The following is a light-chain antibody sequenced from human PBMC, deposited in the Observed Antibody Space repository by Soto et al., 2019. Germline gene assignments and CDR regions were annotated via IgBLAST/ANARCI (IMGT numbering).Light chain of an antibody. J-gene: IGKJ1*01. Sequence: DIQMTQSPSTPSGSVGDRVTITCRASQTISSWLAWYQQKPGKAPKLLIYKASTLKSGVPSRFSGGGSGTEFTLTISSLHPDDFATYYCQHYNSYSEAFGQGTKVELK. CDR2: KAS. CDR3: QHYNSYSEA. V-gene: IGKV1-5*03. CDR1: QTISSW.